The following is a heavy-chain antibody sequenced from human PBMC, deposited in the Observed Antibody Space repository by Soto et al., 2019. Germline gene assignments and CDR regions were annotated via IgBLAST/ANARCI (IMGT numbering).Heavy chain of an antibody. CDR3: ARSPPYYYDSSGYYFDY. Sequence: GGSLRLSCAASGFTFSSYSMHWVRQAPGKGLEWVAVISYDGSNKYYADSVKGRFTVSRDNSKNTLYLQMNSLRAEDTAVYYCARSPPYYYDSSGYYFDYWGQGTLVTVS. V-gene: IGHV3-30-3*01. J-gene: IGHJ4*02. CDR2: ISYDGSNK. D-gene: IGHD3-22*01. CDR1: GFTFSSYS.